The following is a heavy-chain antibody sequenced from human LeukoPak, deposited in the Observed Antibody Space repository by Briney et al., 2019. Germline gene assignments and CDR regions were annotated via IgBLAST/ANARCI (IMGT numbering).Heavy chain of an antibody. D-gene: IGHD3-22*01. Sequence: ASVTVSCKASGYTFTTYGISWVRQAPGQGLEWMGWISANNGNTNYAQKLQGRVTMTTDTSTTTAYMELRSLGSDDTAVYYCARDRGHESGGYFRYWGQGTLVTVSS. J-gene: IGHJ4*02. CDR1: GYTFTTYG. V-gene: IGHV1-18*01. CDR2: ISANNGNT. CDR3: ARDRGHESGGYFRY.